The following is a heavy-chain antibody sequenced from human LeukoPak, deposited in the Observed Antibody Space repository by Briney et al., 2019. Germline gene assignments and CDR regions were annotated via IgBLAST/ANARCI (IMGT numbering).Heavy chain of an antibody. J-gene: IGHJ5*02. D-gene: IGHD1-1*01. CDR1: GFSFGIHS. Sequence: GGSLRLSCAASGFSFGIHSMSWVRQAPGKGLEWVSLIGTTDTHYADTVKGRFTISRDNPKDMLYLQMNNLRVEDTAIYYCVKDGLAGNGVYDWFDHWGQGTLVTVS. CDR3: VKDGLAGNGVYDWFDH. V-gene: IGHV3-23*01. CDR2: IGTTDT.